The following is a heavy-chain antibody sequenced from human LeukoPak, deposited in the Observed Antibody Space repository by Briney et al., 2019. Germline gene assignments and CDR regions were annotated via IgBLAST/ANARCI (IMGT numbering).Heavy chain of an antibody. V-gene: IGHV3-53*04. J-gene: IGHJ6*02. Sequence: GGSLRLSCAASGFTVSSNYMSWVRQAPGKGLEWVSVIYSGGSTYYADSVKGRFTISRHNSKNTLYLQMNSLRAEDTAVYYCARDRYSSSWPHYYYYGMDVWGQGTTVTVSS. CDR1: GFTVSSNY. CDR2: IYSGGST. D-gene: IGHD6-13*01. CDR3: ARDRYSSSWPHYYYYGMDV.